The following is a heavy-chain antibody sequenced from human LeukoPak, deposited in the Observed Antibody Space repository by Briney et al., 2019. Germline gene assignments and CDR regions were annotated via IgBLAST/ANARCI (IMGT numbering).Heavy chain of an antibody. CDR3: ARVSGDRDYYYYYYMDV. CDR1: GFTFSSYE. CDR2: ISSSGSTL. D-gene: IGHD7-27*01. Sequence: PGGSLRLSCAASGFTFSSYEMNWVRQAPGKGLEWVSYISSSGSTLYYADSVKGRFIISRDNAKNSLYLQMNSLRAEDTAVYYCARVSGDRDYYYYYYMDVWGKGTTVTISS. V-gene: IGHV3-48*03. J-gene: IGHJ6*03.